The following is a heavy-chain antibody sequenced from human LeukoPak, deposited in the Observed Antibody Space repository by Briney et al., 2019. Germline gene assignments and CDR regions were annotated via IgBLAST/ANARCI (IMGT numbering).Heavy chain of an antibody. Sequence: SQTLSLTCTVSGGSISSGDYYWSWIRQPPGKGLEWIGYIYYSGSTYYNPSLKSRVTISVDTSKNQFSLKLSSVTAADTAVYYCARGYSTGPYPSDYWGQGTLVTVSS. CDR2: IYYSGST. J-gene: IGHJ4*02. D-gene: IGHD2-15*01. V-gene: IGHV4-30-4*01. CDR1: GGSISSGDYY. CDR3: ARGYSTGPYPSDY.